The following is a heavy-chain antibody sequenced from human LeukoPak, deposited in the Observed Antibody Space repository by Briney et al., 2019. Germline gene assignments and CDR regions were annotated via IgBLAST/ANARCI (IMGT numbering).Heavy chain of an antibody. V-gene: IGHV4-59*01. CDR2: IYHSGNT. CDR3: ARETPESLFDY. Sequence: PSETLSLTCTVSGGTISSYYWSWIRQPPGKGLEWIGYIYHSGNTNYNPSLKSRVTIAVDTSKNQFSLRLSSVTAADTATYYCARETPESLFDYWGQGIQVTVSS. D-gene: IGHD1-14*01. CDR1: GGTISSYY. J-gene: IGHJ4*02.